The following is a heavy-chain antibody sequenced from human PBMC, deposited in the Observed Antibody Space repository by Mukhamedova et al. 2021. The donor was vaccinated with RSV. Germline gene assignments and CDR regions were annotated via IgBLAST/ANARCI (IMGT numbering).Heavy chain of an antibody. D-gene: IGHD1-26*01. J-gene: IGHJ5*02. V-gene: IGHV3-21*01. CDR3: ARGVVGGRAWFDP. CDR2: ISSSSSYI. Sequence: GKGLEWVSSISSSSSYIYYADSVKGRFTISRDNAKNSLYLQMNSLRAEDTAVYYCARGVVGGRAWFDPWGQGTLGHGSS.